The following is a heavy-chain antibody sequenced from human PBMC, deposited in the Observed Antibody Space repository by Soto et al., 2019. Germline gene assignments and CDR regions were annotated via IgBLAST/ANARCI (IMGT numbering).Heavy chain of an antibody. Sequence: QVQLVQSGAEVKKPGASVKVTCKASGYTFTTYAVNWVRQAPGQGLEWVGWISAYSGNTNYAQKFHGRVTMTIDTSTSSIYMELRSLTPDDTAIYYCAIDQVVLDYWGQGTLVTVSS. CDR1: GYTFTTYA. CDR3: AIDQVVLDY. V-gene: IGHV1-18*01. J-gene: IGHJ4*02. CDR2: ISAYSGNT.